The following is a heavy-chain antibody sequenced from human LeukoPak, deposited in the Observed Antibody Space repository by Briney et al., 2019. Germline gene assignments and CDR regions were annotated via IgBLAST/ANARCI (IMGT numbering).Heavy chain of an antibody. CDR2: ISYDGSNK. D-gene: IGHD7-27*01. J-gene: IGHJ6*03. Sequence: AGGSLRLSCAASGFTFSSYGMHWVRQAPGKGLEWVAVISYDGSNKYYADSVKGRFTISRDNSKNTLYLQMNSLRAEDTAVYYCAKEALLGSYYYYYMDVWGKGTTVTVSS. CDR3: AKEALLGSYYYYYMDV. CDR1: GFTFSSYG. V-gene: IGHV3-30*18.